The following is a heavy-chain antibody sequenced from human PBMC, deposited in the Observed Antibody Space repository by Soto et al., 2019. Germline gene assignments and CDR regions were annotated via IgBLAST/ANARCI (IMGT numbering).Heavy chain of an antibody. D-gene: IGHD6-6*01. J-gene: IGHJ6*02. Sequence: GGSLRLSCVASGFTFNKYWMHWVRQAPGKGLVWVSRITDDGRNTLYADSVRGRFTISRDNAKNTLYLQMNSLTVEDTGVYFCAKTEVASAARLSHYYYYAMDVWGQGTTVTVSS. CDR1: GFTFNKYW. CDR2: ITDDGRNT. CDR3: AKTEVASAARLSHYYYYAMDV. V-gene: IGHV3-74*01.